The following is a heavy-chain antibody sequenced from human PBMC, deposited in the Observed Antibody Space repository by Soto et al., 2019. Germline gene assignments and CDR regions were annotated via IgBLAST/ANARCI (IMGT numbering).Heavy chain of an antibody. V-gene: IGHV3-21*01. D-gene: IGHD3-10*01. CDR2: ISSTGTYV. CDR1: GFTFSAYN. J-gene: IGHJ4*02. Sequence: GSLRLSCAGSGFTFSAYNIYWVRQAPGKGLEWVSSISSTGTYVHYAASLKGRFTISRDNANSSVFLQMDNLSAEDTAVYYCARQLYFGELSLGFWGQGTLVTVSS. CDR3: ARQLYFGELSLGF.